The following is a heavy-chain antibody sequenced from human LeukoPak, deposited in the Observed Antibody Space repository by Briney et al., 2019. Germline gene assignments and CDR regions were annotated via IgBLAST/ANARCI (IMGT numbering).Heavy chain of an antibody. J-gene: IGHJ4*02. CDR2: INTNTGNP. D-gene: IGHD6-19*01. CDR3: AKETVAEFEFDY. V-gene: IGHV7-4-1*02. Sequence: GASVKVSCNASGYNFMSYGMHWVRQAPGQGLEWMGWINTNTGNPTYAQGFTGRFVFSLDISVSTAYLQISSLKAEDTAVYYCAKETVAEFEFDYWGQGTLVTVSS. CDR1: GYNFMSYG.